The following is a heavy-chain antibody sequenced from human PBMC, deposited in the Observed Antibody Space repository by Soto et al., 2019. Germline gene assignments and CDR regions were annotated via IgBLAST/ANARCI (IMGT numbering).Heavy chain of an antibody. D-gene: IGHD6-25*01. CDR2: IIPSNGRT. CDR1: GYTFTNYY. Sequence: QVQVVQSGAEVKEPGASVKVSCTASGYTFTNYYMHWLRQAPGQGLEWMGMIIPSNGRTTYAQKFLGRVTCTKDTSTGTFYMGLTRLRFEATAFSCCTIGLGQRAGSYWGQGTLVTFS. V-gene: IGHV1-46*03. J-gene: IGHJ4*02. CDR3: TIGLGQRAGSY.